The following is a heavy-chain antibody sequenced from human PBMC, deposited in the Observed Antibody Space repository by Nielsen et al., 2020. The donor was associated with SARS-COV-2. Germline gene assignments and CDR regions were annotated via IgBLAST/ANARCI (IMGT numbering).Heavy chain of an antibody. CDR1: GYTFTSYY. CDR2: INPSGGST. J-gene: IGHJ6*02. Sequence: ASVKVSCKASGYTFTSYYMHWVRQAPGQGLEWMGIINPSGGSTSYAQKFQGRVTMTRDTSTSTVYMELSSLRSDDTAVYYCARGLSVVVVAATPYYYYYGMDVWGQGTTVTVSS. V-gene: IGHV1-46*01. D-gene: IGHD2-15*01. CDR3: ARGLSVVVVAATPYYYYYGMDV.